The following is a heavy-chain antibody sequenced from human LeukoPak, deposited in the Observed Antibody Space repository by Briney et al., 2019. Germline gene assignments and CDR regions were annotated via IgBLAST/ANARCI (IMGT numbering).Heavy chain of an antibody. CDR2: ISYDGSNK. J-gene: IGHJ4*02. Sequence: GGSLRLSCAASGFTFSSYAMHWVRQAPGKGLEWVAVISYDGSNKYYADSVKGRFTISRDNSKNTLYLKMNSLRAEDTAVYYCARDFIVGATCFDYWGQGTLVIVSA. V-gene: IGHV3-30-3*01. CDR3: ARDFIVGATCFDY. CDR1: GFTFSSYA. D-gene: IGHD1-26*01.